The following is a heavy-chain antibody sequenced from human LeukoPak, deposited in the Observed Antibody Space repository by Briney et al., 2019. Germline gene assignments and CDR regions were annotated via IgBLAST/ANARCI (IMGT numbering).Heavy chain of an antibody. CDR2: IWYDGTRE. D-gene: IGHD6-6*01. Sequence: GRSLRLSCAASGFTFSSYGFLWVRQAPGKGLEWVALIWYDGTRENYADSVKGRFTISRDNSKNTVYLQMNSLRAEDTAVYHCARDLSIGGLDIGGQGTLVTVSS. V-gene: IGHV3-33*01. CDR1: GFTFSSYG. CDR3: ARDLSIGGLDI. J-gene: IGHJ4*02.